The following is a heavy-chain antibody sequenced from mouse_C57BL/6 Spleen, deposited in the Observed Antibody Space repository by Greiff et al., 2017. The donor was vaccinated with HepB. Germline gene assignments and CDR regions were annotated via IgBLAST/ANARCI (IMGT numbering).Heavy chain of an antibody. CDR3: AYGSYFDY. V-gene: IGHV1-59*01. CDR1: GYTFTSYW. CDR2: IDPSDSYT. D-gene: IGHD2-2*01. Sequence: VQLQQPGAELVRPGTSVKLSCKASGYTFTSYWMRWVKQRPGQGLEWIGVIDPSDSYTNYNQKFKGKATLTVDTSSSTAYMQLSSLTSEDSAVYYCAYGSYFDYWGQGTTLTVSS. J-gene: IGHJ2*01.